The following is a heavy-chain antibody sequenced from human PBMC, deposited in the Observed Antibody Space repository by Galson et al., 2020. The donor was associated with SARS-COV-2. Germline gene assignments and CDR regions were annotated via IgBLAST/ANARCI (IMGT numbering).Heavy chain of an antibody. Sequence: ETLSLTCTVSGGSISSSSYYWGWIRQPPGKGLEWIGSIYYSGSTYYNPSLKSRVTISVDTSKNQFSLKLSSVTAADTAVYYCASAYYYDSSGYGYWGQGTLVTVSS. CDR1: GGSISSSSYY. CDR2: IYYSGST. D-gene: IGHD3-22*01. CDR3: ASAYYYDSSGYGY. J-gene: IGHJ4*02. V-gene: IGHV4-39*01.